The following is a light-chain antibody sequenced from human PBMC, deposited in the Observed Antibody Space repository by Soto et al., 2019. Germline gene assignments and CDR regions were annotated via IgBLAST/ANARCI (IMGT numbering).Light chain of an antibody. J-gene: IGLJ3*02. Sequence: QSVLTQPASVSGSPGQSITISCTGTSSDVGSYNLVSWYQHHPGKAPKLLIFEVIDRPSGVSDRFSGSKSGNTASLTISGLQPEDEADYYCCSYTSTYTLVFGGGTKLTVL. CDR2: EVI. CDR3: CSYTSTYTLV. V-gene: IGLV2-14*02. CDR1: SSDVGSYNL.